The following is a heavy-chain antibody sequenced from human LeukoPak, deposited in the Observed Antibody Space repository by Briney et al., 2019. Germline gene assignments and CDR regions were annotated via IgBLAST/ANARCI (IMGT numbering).Heavy chain of an antibody. V-gene: IGHV1-24*01. J-gene: IGHJ5*02. CDR3: ATGHSYYDFWSGYSSWFDP. CDR1: GYTFTGYY. D-gene: IGHD3-3*01. CDR2: FDPEDGET. Sequence: ASVKVSCKASGYTFTGYYMHWVRQAPGKGLEWMGGFDPEDGETIYAQKFQGRVTMTEDTSTDTAYMELSSLRSEDTAVYYCATGHSYYDFWSGYSSWFDPWGQGTLVTVSS.